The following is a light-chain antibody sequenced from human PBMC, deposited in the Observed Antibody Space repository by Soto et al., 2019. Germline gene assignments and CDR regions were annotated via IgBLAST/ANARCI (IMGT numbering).Light chain of an antibody. Sequence: EIVLTQSPGALSLSPGEGATLSCRASQSLSSSYVAWYQQKVGQPHRLLIYGASNRATGIPDRFSGSWSGTEFTLTISRLEPEDFAVYYCQQYGISPSYTVAQGTKVDIK. CDR3: QQYGISPSYT. CDR1: QSLSSSY. J-gene: IGKJ2*01. V-gene: IGKV3-20*01. CDR2: GAS.